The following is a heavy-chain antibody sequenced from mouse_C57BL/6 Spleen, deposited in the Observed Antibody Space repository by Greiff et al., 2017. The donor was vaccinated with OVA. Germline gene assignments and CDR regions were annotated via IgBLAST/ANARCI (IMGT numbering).Heavy chain of an antibody. CDR2: IYPGSGNT. V-gene: IGHV1-66*01. CDR3: ARDGGLRQGYYYAMDY. Sequence: VKLQESGPELVKPGASVKISCKASSYSFTSYYIHWVKQRPGQGLEWIGWIYPGSGNTKYNEKFKGKATLTADTSSSTAYMQLSSLTSEDSAVYYCARDGGLRQGYYYAMDYWGQGTSVTVSS. J-gene: IGHJ4*01. D-gene: IGHD2-4*01. CDR1: SYSFTSYY.